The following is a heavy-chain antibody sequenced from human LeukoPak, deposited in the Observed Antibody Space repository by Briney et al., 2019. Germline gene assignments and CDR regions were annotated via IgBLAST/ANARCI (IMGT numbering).Heavy chain of an antibody. Sequence: GGSLRLSCAASGFTFSSYGMHWVRQAPGKGLEWVAVIWYDGSNKYYADSVKGRFTISRDNSKNTLYLQMNSLRAEDTAVYYCARVGRFCSSTSCQDHGMDVWGKGPRSPSPQ. CDR1: GFTFSSYG. CDR3: ARVGRFCSSTSCQDHGMDV. J-gene: IGHJ6*01. CDR2: IWYDGSNK. D-gene: IGHD2-2*01. V-gene: IGHV3-33*01.